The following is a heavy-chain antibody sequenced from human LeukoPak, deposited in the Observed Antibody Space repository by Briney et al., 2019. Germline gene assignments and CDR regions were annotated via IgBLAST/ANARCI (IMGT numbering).Heavy chain of an antibody. V-gene: IGHV3-15*01. CDR1: GLSFSTAW. Sequence: GGPLRLSCTVSGLSFSTAWISWIRQAPGKGLGWVGRIKSNTDGGTVNYAAPVKGRFTISRDDSKNTVFLQMNSLETEDTAMYFCTTAERRYYSHDFWGQGTLVTVSS. CDR2: IKSNTDGGTV. J-gene: IGHJ4*02. CDR3: TTAERRYYSHDF. D-gene: IGHD3-10*01.